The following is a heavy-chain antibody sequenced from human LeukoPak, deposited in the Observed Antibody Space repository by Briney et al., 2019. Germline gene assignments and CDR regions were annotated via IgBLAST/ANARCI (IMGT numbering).Heavy chain of an antibody. J-gene: IGHJ5*02. Sequence: GASVKVSCKTSGYPFTTWEINWVRQAAGQGLGWMGWVHPNGGNTAYTQKFQGRVTMTRDTSISTAYMELSGLTSDDTAVYFCARGPRNDPWGQGTLVTVS. CDR3: ARGPRNDP. D-gene: IGHD1-14*01. V-gene: IGHV1-8*01. CDR2: VHPNGGNT. CDR1: GYPFTTWE.